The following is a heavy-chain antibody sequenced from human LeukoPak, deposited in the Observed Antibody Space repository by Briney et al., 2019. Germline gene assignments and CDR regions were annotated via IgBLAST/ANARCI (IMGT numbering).Heavy chain of an antibody. V-gene: IGHV1-18*01. CDR1: GYTFTTYG. J-gene: IGHJ4*02. D-gene: IGHD2-15*01. CDR3: TRPSYCSDGSCYSLY. CDR2: INTYSGNT. Sequence: GASVKVSCVTSGYTFTTYGISWVRQAPGQGLEWMGWINTYSGNTNYAQKFQGRVTMTTDTSTSTAYMELRSLRSDDTALYYCTRPSYCSDGSCYSLYWGQGTLVTVSS.